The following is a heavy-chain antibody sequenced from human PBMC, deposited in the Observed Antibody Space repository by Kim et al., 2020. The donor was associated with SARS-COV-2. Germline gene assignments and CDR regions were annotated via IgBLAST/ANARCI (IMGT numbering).Heavy chain of an antibody. CDR2: INHSGST. V-gene: IGHV4-34*01. Sequence: SETLSLTCAVYGGSFSGYYWSWIRQPPGKGLEWIGEINHSGSTNYNPSLKSRVTISVDTSKNQFSLKLSSVTAADTAVYYCARGSAGITMIVVVRAYYYYGMGVWGPGTTVTVSS. J-gene: IGHJ6*02. D-gene: IGHD3-22*01. CDR1: GGSFSGYY. CDR3: ARGSAGITMIVVVRAYYYYGMGV.